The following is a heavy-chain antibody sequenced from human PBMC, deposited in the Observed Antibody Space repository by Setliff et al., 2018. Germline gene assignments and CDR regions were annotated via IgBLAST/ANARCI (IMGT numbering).Heavy chain of an antibody. J-gene: IGHJ6*03. V-gene: IGHV4-61*09. CDR1: GGSVNSGYDN. Sequence: SETLSLTCIVSGGSVNSGYDNWNWLRQPAGKGLEWIGHINRRGSTNFSPSLKSRVTISLDTSKYQFSLNLTSVTAADTAVYYCARASSGWYSAYYYYMEGWGKGTTVTVSS. D-gene: IGHD6-19*01. CDR3: ARASSGWYSAYYYYMEG. CDR2: INRRGST.